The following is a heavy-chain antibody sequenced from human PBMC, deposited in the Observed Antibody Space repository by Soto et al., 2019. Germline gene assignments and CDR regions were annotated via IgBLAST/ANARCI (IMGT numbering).Heavy chain of an antibody. Sequence: GSLRLSCAVSGFTFSSYSMNWVRQAPGKGLEWVSYISSSSSTIYYADSVKGRFTISRDNAKNSLYLQMNSLRAEDTAVYYCARELNYYGSGRVIWGQGTMVTVSS. CDR3: ARELNYYGSGRVI. D-gene: IGHD3-10*01. CDR2: ISSSSSTI. J-gene: IGHJ3*02. V-gene: IGHV3-48*01. CDR1: GFTFSSYS.